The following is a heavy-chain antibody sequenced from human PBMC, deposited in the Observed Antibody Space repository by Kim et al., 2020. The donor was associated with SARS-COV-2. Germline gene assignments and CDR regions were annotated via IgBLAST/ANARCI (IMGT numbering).Heavy chain of an antibody. J-gene: IGHJ6*03. CDR2: IRSKAYGGTT. CDR1: GFTFGDYA. CDR3: SSFGELFYPNYYYYMDV. V-gene: IGHV3-49*04. D-gene: IGHD3-10*01. Sequence: GGSLRLSCTASGFTFGDYAMSWVRQAPGKGLEWVGFIRSKAYGGTTEYAASVKGRFTISRDDSKSIAYLQMNSLKTEDTAVYYCSSFGELFYPNYYYYMDVWGKGTTVTVSS.